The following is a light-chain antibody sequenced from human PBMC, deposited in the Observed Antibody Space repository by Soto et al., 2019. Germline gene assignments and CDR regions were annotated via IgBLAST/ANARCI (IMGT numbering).Light chain of an antibody. CDR2: DAS. J-gene: IGKJ5*01. CDR3: QQRSNRIT. CDR1: QSVSSY. V-gene: IGKV3-11*01. Sequence: EIVLTQSPATLSLSPGERATLSCRASQSVSSYLAWYQQKPGQAPRLLIYDASNRATGIPARFSGSGSGTDFTLTISSLEPGDFAVYYCQQRSNRITFGQGTRLEIK.